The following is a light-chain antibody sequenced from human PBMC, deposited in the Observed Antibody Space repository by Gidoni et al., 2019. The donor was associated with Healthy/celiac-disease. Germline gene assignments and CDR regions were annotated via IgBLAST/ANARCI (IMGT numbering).Light chain of an antibody. CDR1: QGISND. Sequence: EIQMTQSPSALSASVGDRVTNTRRASQGISNDLAWYQQKPGKVPKLLIYAASTLQSGVPSRFSGSGSGTDFTLTISSLHPEDVATYYCQKYNSAPLTFGGGTKVEIK. V-gene: IGKV1-27*01. CDR2: AAS. CDR3: QKYNSAPLT. J-gene: IGKJ4*01.